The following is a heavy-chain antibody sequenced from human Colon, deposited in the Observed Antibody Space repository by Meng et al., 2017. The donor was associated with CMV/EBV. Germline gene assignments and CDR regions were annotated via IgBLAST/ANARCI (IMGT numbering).Heavy chain of an antibody. CDR3: ARAQYTYGYWIFDY. V-gene: IGHV4-4*07. CDR2: NYHRGLA. Sequence: GKVQESGAGLVRHAETLSLSCTVFGGSSSSYDWRWRRQAGGKGMEWIGRNYHRGLAKYKTSLESRVTMSADTSKNQISLKLTSVNAADTDVYYCARAQYTYGYWIFDYWGQGTLVTVSS. D-gene: IGHD5-18*01. J-gene: IGHJ4*02. CDR1: GGSSSSYD.